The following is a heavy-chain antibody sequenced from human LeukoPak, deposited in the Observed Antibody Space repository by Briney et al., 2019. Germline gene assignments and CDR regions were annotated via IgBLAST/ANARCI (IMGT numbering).Heavy chain of an antibody. D-gene: IGHD1-26*01. CDR3: ARAWGA. Sequence: SETLSLTCAVYGGSFSGYYWSWIRQPPGKGLEWIGEINHSGSTNYNPSLKSRVTISVDTSKNQFSLKLSSVTAADTAVYYCARAWGAWGQGTLVTVSS. V-gene: IGHV4-34*01. J-gene: IGHJ4*02. CDR2: INHSGST. CDR1: GGSFSGYY.